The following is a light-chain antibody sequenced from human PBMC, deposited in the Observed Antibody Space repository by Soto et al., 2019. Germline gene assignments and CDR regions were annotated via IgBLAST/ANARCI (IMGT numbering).Light chain of an antibody. V-gene: IGLV2-23*01. CDR3: FSYAGSTYV. CDR1: SDNIGSYNL. Sequence: QSVLTQPASVSGSLGQSITISCIGTSDNIGSYNLVSWYQHKPGKAPKLMIYEGTKRPSGVSNRFSGSKSGNTASLTISGLQAEDEADYYCFSYAGSTYVFGTGTKVTVL. CDR2: EGT. J-gene: IGLJ1*01.